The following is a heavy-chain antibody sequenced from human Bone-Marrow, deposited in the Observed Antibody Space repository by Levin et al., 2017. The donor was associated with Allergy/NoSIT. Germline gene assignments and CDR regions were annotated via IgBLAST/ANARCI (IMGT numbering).Heavy chain of an antibody. CDR3: ARECTSTWHQTNWFDP. V-gene: IGHV1-8*01. J-gene: IGHJ5*02. CDR1: GYTFTGYD. CDR2: MNPHSGKT. D-gene: IGHD2-2*01. Sequence: ASVKVSCKASGYTFTGYDLNWVRQAPGQGLEWMGWMNPHSGKTGYAQKFQGRLTMTRNTSISTAYMELSSLTSEDTAIYYCARECTSTWHQTNWFDPWGQGTLVTVSS.